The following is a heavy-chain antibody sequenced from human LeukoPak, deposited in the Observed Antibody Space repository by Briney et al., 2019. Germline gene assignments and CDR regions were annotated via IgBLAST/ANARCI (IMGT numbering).Heavy chain of an antibody. J-gene: IGHJ4*02. CDR1: GFTFSSYW. D-gene: IGHD5-24*01. CDR3: ARDWGREDYFDY. CDR2: INSDGSST. V-gene: IGHV3-74*01. Sequence: GGSLRLSCAASGFTFSSYWMHWVRQAPGKGLVWVSRINSDGSSTSYADSVKSRFTISRDNAKNTLYLQMNSLRAEDTAVYYCARDWGREDYFDYWGQGTLVTVSS.